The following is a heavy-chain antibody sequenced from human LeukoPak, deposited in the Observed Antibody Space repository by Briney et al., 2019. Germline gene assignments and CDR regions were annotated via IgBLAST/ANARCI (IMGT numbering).Heavy chain of an antibody. Sequence: GESLKISCKGSGYSFTSYWIGWVRQMPGKGLEWMGIIYPGDSDTRYSPSFQGQVTISADKSTSTAYLQWSSLKASDTAMYYCARLLGYCSSTSCYRGAFDIWGQGTMVTVSS. D-gene: IGHD2-2*02. CDR3: ARLLGYCSSTSCYRGAFDI. CDR1: GYSFTSYW. CDR2: IYPGDSDT. V-gene: IGHV5-51*01. J-gene: IGHJ3*02.